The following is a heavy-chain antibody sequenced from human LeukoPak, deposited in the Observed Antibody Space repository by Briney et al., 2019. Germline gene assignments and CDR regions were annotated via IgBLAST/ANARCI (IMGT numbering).Heavy chain of an antibody. CDR2: INPSGGST. CDR1: GYTFTSYY. V-gene: IGHV1-46*01. J-gene: IGHJ4*02. Sequence: ASVKVSCKASGYTFTSYYMHWVRQAPGQGLEWMGIINPSGGSTSYAQKFQGRVTMTRDMSTSTVYMELSSLRSDDTAVYYCARDRGVLWFGELLYYFDYWGQGTLVTVSS. CDR3: ARDRGVLWFGELLYYFDY. D-gene: IGHD3-10*01.